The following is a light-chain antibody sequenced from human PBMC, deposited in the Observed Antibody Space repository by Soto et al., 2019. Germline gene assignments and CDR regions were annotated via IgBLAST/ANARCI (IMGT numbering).Light chain of an antibody. CDR3: HSYDVSLRGPA. CDR1: RSNIGAGYD. V-gene: IGLV1-40*01. J-gene: IGLJ2*01. Sequence: QSVLTQPPSLSGAPRQRVTISCTGGRSNIGAGYDVHWYQHLPGTAPKVLIFDNSNRPSGVPDRFSGSKSGTSACLAITGLQAEDEAVYYCHSYDVSLRGPAFGGGTKLTVL. CDR2: DNS.